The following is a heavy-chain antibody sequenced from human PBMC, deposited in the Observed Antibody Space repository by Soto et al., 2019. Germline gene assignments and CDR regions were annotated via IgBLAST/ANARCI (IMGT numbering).Heavy chain of an antibody. CDR1: GYTFTSYG. CDR2: ISAYNGNT. V-gene: IGHV1-18*01. CDR3: ARLKLRLGELSFNWFDP. D-gene: IGHD3-16*02. J-gene: IGHJ5*02. Sequence: QVQLVQSGAEVKKPGASVKVSCKASGYTFTSYGISWVRQAPGQGLEWMGWISAYNGNTNYAQKLQGRVTMTTDTTTSTAYMELRSLRTDGTAVYYCARLKLRLGELSFNWFDPWGQGTLVTVSS.